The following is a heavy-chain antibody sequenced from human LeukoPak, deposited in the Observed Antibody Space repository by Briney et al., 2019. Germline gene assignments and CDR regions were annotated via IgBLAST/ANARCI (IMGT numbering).Heavy chain of an antibody. CDR3: ARGDSSSPCYIDY. CDR1: GGSISSSSYY. J-gene: IGHJ4*02. Sequence: PSETLSLTCTVSGGSISSSSYYWGWIRQPPGKELDWIGSIYYSGSTYYNPSLKRRVTISVDTSKDQFSLKLSSVTAADTAVYYCARGDSSSPCYIDYWGQGILVTVSS. CDR2: IYYSGST. D-gene: IGHD6-6*01. V-gene: IGHV4-39*01.